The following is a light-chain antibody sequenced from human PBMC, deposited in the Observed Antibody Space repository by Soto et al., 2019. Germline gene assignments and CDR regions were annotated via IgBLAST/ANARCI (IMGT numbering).Light chain of an antibody. CDR3: HSYDSSLSGSV. CDR1: SSNIGTGYN. Sequence: QSVLTQRPSVSGAPGQRVTISCTGSSSNIGTGYNVHWYQQLPGTAPKLLIYGNNNRPSGVPDRFSGSKSGTSASLAITGLQADDEADYYCHSYDSSLSGSVFGGGTKLTVL. CDR2: GNN. J-gene: IGLJ3*02. V-gene: IGLV1-40*01.